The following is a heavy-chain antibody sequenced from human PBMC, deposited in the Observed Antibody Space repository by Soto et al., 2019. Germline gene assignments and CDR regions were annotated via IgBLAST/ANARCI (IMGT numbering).Heavy chain of an antibody. CDR3: ANILAAAGSWYFQL. V-gene: IGHV3-23*01. CDR1: GFTFSSYA. J-gene: IGHJ1*01. Sequence: EVQLLESGGGLVQPGGSLRLSCAASGFTFSSYAMSWVRQAPGKGLEWVSAISGSGGSTYYADSVKGRFTISRDNSKNTMYLQMNSLRAEDTAVYYCANILAAAGSWYFQLWGQGTLVTVSS. CDR2: ISGSGGST. D-gene: IGHD6-13*01.